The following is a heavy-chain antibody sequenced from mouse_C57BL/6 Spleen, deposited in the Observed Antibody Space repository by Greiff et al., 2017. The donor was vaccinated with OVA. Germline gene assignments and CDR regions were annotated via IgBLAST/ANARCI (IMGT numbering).Heavy chain of an antibody. D-gene: IGHD2-1*01. J-gene: IGHJ3*01. Sequence: QVQLQQSGAELVRPGASVTLSCKASGYTFTDYEMHWVKQTPVHGLEWIGAIDPETGGTAYNQKFKGKAILTADKSSSTAYMELRSLTSEDSAVYDSTSSDYGNFVAYWGQGTLVTVSA. CDR2: IDPETGGT. V-gene: IGHV1-15*01. CDR3: TSSDYGNFVAY. CDR1: GYTFTDYE.